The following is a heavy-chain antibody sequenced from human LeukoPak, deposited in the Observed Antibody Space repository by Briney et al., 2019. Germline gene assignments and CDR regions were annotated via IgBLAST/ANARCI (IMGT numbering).Heavy chain of an antibody. D-gene: IGHD6-13*01. CDR1: GYTFTSYD. CDR3: ARVGGVYSSSWYYYYYMDV. CDR2: MNPKSGNT. J-gene: IGHJ6*03. Sequence: ASVKVSCKASGYTFTSYDINWVRQVTGQGLEWMGWMNPKSGNTGYAQKFQGRVTITRNTSISTAYMELSSLRSEDTAVYYCARVGGVYSSSWYYYYYMDVWGKGTTVTVSS. V-gene: IGHV1-8*03.